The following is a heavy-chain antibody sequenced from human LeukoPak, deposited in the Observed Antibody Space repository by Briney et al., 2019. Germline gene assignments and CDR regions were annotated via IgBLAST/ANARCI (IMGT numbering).Heavy chain of an antibody. V-gene: IGHV4-39*01. J-gene: IGHJ4*02. Sequence: SETLSLICTVSGGSISSGSYYWGWIRRPPGKGLEWIGSVFSSGSTYYNPSLKSRVTMSVDTSKNQFSLKLTSVTAADTAVYYCASNIIVVTAYFDYWGQGTLVTVSS. CDR1: GGSISSGSYY. CDR3: ASNIIVVTAYFDY. D-gene: IGHD2-21*02. CDR2: VFSSGST.